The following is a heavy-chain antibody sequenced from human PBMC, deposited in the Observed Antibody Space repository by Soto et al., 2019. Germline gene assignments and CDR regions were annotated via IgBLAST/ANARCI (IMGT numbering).Heavy chain of an antibody. CDR2: ISWNSGSI. J-gene: IGHJ3*02. CDR1: GFTFDDYA. V-gene: IGHV3-9*01. D-gene: IGHD2-15*01. CDR3: AKAYRYCSGGSCYFGAFDI. Sequence: ESGGGLVQPGRSLRLSCAASGFTFDDYAMHWVRQAPGKGLEWVSGISWNSGSIGYADSVKGRFTISRDNAKNSLYLQMNSLRAEDTALYYCAKAYRYCSGGSCYFGAFDIWGQGTMVTVSS.